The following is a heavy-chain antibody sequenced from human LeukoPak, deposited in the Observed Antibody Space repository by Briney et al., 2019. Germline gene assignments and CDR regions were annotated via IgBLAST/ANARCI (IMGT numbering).Heavy chain of an antibody. J-gene: IGHJ3*02. Sequence: PSETLSLTCTVSGGSIGSYYWSWMRQPPGKGLEWIGYMYNKGSTSYNPSLKSRVTISVDTSKNQFSLKVRSVTAADTAVYYCARDRPGIAVAGDALDIWGQGTMVTISS. CDR3: ARDRPGIAVAGDALDI. V-gene: IGHV4-59*01. D-gene: IGHD6-19*01. CDR2: MYNKGST. CDR1: GGSIGSYY.